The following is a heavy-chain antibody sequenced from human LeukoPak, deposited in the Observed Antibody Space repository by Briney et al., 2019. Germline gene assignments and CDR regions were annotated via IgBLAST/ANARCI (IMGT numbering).Heavy chain of an antibody. V-gene: IGHV4-59*01. J-gene: IGHJ6*03. Sequence: SETLSLTCTVSGGSISSYYWSWIRQPPGKGLEWIGYIYYSGSTNYNTSLKSRVTISVDTSKNQFSLKLASVTAADTAVYYCARVEEGYGSGRRENYYYMDVWGKGTTVTISS. CDR1: GGSISSYY. D-gene: IGHD3-10*01. CDR3: ARVEEGYGSGRRENYYYMDV. CDR2: IYYSGST.